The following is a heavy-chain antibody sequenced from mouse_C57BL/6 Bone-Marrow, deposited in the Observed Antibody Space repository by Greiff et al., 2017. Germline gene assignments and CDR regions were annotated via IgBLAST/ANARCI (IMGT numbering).Heavy chain of an antibody. CDR1: GFNIKDDY. Sequence: VQLQQSGAELVRPGASVKLSCTASGFNIKDDYMYWVKQRPEQGLEWIGWIDPENGDTEYASKFQGKATITADTSSNTAYLQLSSLTSEDTAVYYCTEGYYWFAYWGQGTLVTVSA. D-gene: IGHD2-3*01. CDR3: TEGYYWFAY. V-gene: IGHV14-4*01. J-gene: IGHJ3*01. CDR2: IDPENGDT.